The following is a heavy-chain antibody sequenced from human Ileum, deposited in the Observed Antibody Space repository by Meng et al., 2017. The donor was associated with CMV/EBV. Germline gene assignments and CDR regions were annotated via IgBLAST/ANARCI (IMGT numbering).Heavy chain of an antibody. D-gene: IGHD6-13*01. Sequence: SCPGLVQPAESLPLLPMGSGDALSGPCWGRIRQPPGKGRECICYMCYNGDTNYNPSLNSRVTISGDTSKNQFSLKLSAVTAGDTAVYYWALRVSAAGTFQYCGQGTLVTVSS. J-gene: IGHJ1*01. V-gene: IGHV4-59*11. CDR3: ALRVSAAGTFQY. CDR2: MCYNGDT. CDR1: GDALSGPC.